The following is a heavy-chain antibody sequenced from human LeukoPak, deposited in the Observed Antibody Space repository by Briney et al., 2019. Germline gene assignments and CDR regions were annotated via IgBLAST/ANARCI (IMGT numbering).Heavy chain of an antibody. V-gene: IGHV1-2*02. CDR1: GHTLSDFY. J-gene: IGHJ4*02. CDR3: ARVRGNSCDF. D-gene: IGHD6-13*01. Sequence: ASVKVSCKASGHTLSDFYMHWVRQAPGHGREWMGWIRVDTADSGAAPKFQGRVTMTRDTSTDTAYMELTGLRFDDTAIYYCARVRGNSCDFWGQGTLVTVSS. CDR2: IRVDTADS.